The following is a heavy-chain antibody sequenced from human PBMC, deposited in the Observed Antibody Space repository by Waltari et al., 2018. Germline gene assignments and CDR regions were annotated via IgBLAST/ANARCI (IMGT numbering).Heavy chain of an antibody. CDR3: ARAWKSGVATLKFGVGVNDAFDI. D-gene: IGHD5-12*01. Sequence: EVQLVESGGGLVQPGGSLRLSCAASGFTFSSYWMSWVRQAPGKGLEWVANIKQDGSEKYYVDAVKGRLTISRDNAKNSLYLQMNSLRAEDTAVYYCARAWKSGVATLKFGVGVNDAFDIWGQGTMVTVSS. CDR1: GFTFSSYW. CDR2: IKQDGSEK. J-gene: IGHJ3*02. V-gene: IGHV3-7*02.